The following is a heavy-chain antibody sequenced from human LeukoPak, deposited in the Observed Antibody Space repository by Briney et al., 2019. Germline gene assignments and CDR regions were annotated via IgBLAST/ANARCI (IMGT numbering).Heavy chain of an antibody. J-gene: IGHJ5*02. V-gene: IGHV1-18*04. Sequence: GASVKVSCKASGYPFSAYYMHWVRQAPGQGFEWMGWINSNLGDTSYAQKLQGRVTMTTDTSTSTAYMELRSLRSDDTAVYYCARAGSYPNWFDPWGQGTLVTVSS. CDR1: GYPFSAYY. D-gene: IGHD3-10*01. CDR2: INSNLGDT. CDR3: ARAGSYPNWFDP.